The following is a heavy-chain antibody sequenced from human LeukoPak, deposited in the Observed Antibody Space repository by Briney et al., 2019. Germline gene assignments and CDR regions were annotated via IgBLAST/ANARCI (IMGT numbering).Heavy chain of an antibody. D-gene: IGHD6-13*01. J-gene: IGHJ5*02. Sequence: GGSLRLSCAASGFTFSSYAMSWVRQAPGKGLEWVSAISGSGGSTYYADSVKGRFPISRDNSKNTLYLQMNSLRAEDTAVYYCAKDLSSSSWPAWFDPWGQGTLVTVSS. CDR1: GFTFSSYA. CDR3: AKDLSSSSWPAWFDP. V-gene: IGHV3-23*01. CDR2: ISGSGGST.